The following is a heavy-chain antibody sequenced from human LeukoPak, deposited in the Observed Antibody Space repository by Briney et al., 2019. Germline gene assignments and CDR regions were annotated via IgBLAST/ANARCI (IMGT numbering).Heavy chain of an antibody. CDR3: ARAMVRGVIIS. Sequence: PSETLSLTCTVSGGSISSYYWSWIRQPPRKGLEWIGYIYYSGSTNYNPSLKSRVTISVDTSKNQFSLKLSSVTAADTAVYYCARAMVRGVIISWGQGTMVTVSS. V-gene: IGHV4-59*01. J-gene: IGHJ3*01. CDR2: IYYSGST. D-gene: IGHD3-10*01. CDR1: GGSISSYY.